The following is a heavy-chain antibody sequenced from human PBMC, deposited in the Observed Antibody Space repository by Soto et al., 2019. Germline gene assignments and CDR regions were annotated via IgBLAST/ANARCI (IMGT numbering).Heavy chain of an antibody. Sequence: SETLSLTCSVSGASIRSGRYYWSWIRQSPGSGLEWIGYIYYTGTTHYNPAVKSRVTILLDNSKDQFSRTLTSVTAADTAIDYWATVLHDYGTNWVDSWGQGTQVTSPQ. J-gene: IGHJ5*01. CDR1: GASIRSGRYY. D-gene: IGHD3-16*01. CDR3: ATVLHDYGTNWVDS. CDR2: IYYTGTT. V-gene: IGHV4-30-4*01.